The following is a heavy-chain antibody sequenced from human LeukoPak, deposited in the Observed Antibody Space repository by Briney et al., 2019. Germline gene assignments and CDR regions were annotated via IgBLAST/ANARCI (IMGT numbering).Heavy chain of an antibody. V-gene: IGHV3-30*01. Sequence: PGGSLRLSCAASGFTFSSYAMHWVRQAPGKGLEWVAAISYDGSNKYYADSVKGRFTTSRDNSKNTLYLQMNSLRAEDTAVYYCARDFSSSPDYWGQGTLVTVSS. D-gene: IGHD6-6*01. CDR3: ARDFSSSPDY. CDR2: ISYDGSNK. J-gene: IGHJ4*02. CDR1: GFTFSSYA.